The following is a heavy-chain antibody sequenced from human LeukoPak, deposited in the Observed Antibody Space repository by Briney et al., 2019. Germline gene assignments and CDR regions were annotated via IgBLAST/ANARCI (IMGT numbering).Heavy chain of an antibody. CDR2: INPSGGST. CDR1: GYTFTSYY. CDR3: AKDGYSSSWYGSYYYYGMDV. J-gene: IGHJ6*02. V-gene: IGHV1-46*01. D-gene: IGHD6-13*01. Sequence: ASVKVSCKASGYTFTSYYMHWVRQAPGQGLEWMGIINPSGGSTSYAQKFQGRVTMTRDTSTSTVYMELSSLRSEDTAVYYCAKDGYSSSWYGSYYYYGMDVWGQGTTVTVSS.